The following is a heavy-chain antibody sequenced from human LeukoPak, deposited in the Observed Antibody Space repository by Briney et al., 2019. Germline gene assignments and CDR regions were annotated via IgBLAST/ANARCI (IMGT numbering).Heavy chain of an antibody. CDR2: IRSKTYGGTT. D-gene: IGHD3-3*01. CDR3: TRDIASRDPITIFGVDLRDYYYYMDV. Sequence: LPGGSLRLSCTASGFTFGDYGVSWVRQAPGKGLEWVGFIRSKTYGGTTEYGASVKGRFTISRDDSKSIAYLQMNSLKTEDTAVYYCTRDIASRDPITIFGVDLRDYYYYMDVWGKGTTVTVSS. V-gene: IGHV3-49*04. CDR1: GFTFGDYG. J-gene: IGHJ6*03.